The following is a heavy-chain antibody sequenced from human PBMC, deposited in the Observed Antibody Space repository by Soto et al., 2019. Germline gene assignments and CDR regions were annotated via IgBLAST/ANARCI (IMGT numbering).Heavy chain of an antibody. CDR2: ISAYNGNT. CDR3: ATAYSSGWYLTLA. CDR1: GYTFTSYS. D-gene: IGHD6-19*01. J-gene: IGHJ5*02. Sequence: QVQLVQSGAEVKKPGASVKVSCKASGYTFTSYSISWVRQAPGQGLEWMGWISAYNGNTNYAQKLQGRVTMTTDTASSGAYMDLRSLSSGDAAVYYCATAYSSGWYLTLAWGQGTLVTVCS. V-gene: IGHV1-18*01.